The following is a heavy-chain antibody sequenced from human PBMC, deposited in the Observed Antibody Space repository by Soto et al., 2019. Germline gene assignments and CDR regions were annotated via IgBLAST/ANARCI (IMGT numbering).Heavy chain of an antibody. Sequence: QVQLVQSGAEMRKPGASVKVSCKASGYTFTSYTITWVRQAPGQGLEGMGWIRCHNGNTDYAQNLQGRVTMTRDTSTSTVYMELRSLRSDDTAVYYCARGYYDSTGFYYRYWGQGTLVAVSS. D-gene: IGHD3-22*01. V-gene: IGHV1-18*01. CDR3: ARGYYDSTGFYYRY. CDR1: GYTFTSYT. CDR2: IRCHNGNT. J-gene: IGHJ4*02.